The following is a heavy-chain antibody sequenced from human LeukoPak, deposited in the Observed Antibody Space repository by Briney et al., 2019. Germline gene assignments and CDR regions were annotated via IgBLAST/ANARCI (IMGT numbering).Heavy chain of an antibody. Sequence: GGTLRLSCAASGFTFSSYGMNWVRQAPGKGLEWVSSISSSRSYIYYADSVKGRFTISRDNAKNSLYLQMNGLRAEDTAVYYCAREPRYYYGMDVWGKGTTVTVSS. CDR2: ISSSRSYI. V-gene: IGHV3-21*01. J-gene: IGHJ6*04. CDR1: GFTFSSYG. CDR3: AREPRYYYGMDV.